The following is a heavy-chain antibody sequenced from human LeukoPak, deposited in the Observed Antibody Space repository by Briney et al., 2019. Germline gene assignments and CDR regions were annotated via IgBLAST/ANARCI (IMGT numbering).Heavy chain of an antibody. Sequence: PGGSLRLSCAASGFTFSSYWMHWVRQAPGKGLVWVSRINSDGSSTSYADSVKGRFTISRDNAKNTLYLQMNSLRAEDTAVYYCARGNDYGDYCAFDYWGQGTLVTVSS. V-gene: IGHV3-74*01. CDR2: INSDGSST. CDR3: ARGNDYGDYCAFDY. J-gene: IGHJ4*02. D-gene: IGHD4-17*01. CDR1: GFTFSSYW.